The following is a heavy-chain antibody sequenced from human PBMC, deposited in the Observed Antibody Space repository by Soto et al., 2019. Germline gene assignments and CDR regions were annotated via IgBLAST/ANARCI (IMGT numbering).Heavy chain of an antibody. CDR1: GGSVSSGSYY. Sequence: PSETLSLTCTVSGGSVSSGSYYWSWIRQPPGKGLEWIGYIYYSGSTNYNPSLKSRVTISVDTSKNQFSLKLSSVTAADTAVYYCARDSSDYYGSGSYYNSLDYWGQGTLVTVSS. J-gene: IGHJ4*02. D-gene: IGHD3-10*01. CDR2: IYYSGST. CDR3: ARDSSDYYGSGSYYNSLDY. V-gene: IGHV4-61*01.